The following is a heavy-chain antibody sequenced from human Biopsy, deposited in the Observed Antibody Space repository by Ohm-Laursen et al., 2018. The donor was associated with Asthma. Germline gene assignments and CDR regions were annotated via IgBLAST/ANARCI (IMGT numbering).Heavy chain of an antibody. D-gene: IGHD2-2*01. J-gene: IGHJ4*02. V-gene: IGHV4-39*01. CDR1: GASITSSAYY. CDR2: MYYGETT. Sequence: GTLSLTCTISGASITSSAYYWGWIRQPPGKGLEWIGSMYYGETTYYSPSLKSRVTISENTPKNKFSLILTSVTAADTAVYYCARHDHRWDTYADFWGQGTLVTVSS. CDR3: ARHDHRWDTYADF.